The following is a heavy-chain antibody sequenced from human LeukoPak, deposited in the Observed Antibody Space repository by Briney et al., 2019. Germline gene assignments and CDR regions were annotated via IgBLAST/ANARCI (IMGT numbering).Heavy chain of an antibody. CDR2: INPSGGST. J-gene: IGHJ5*02. CDR1: GGTFSRSA. V-gene: IGHV1-46*01. Sequence: ASVKVSCKASGGTFSRSAISWVRQAPGQGLEWMGIINPSGGSTSYAQKFQGRVTMTRDMSTSTVYMELSSLRSEDTAVYYCARGTTAAGFNWFDPWGQGTLVTVSS. D-gene: IGHD6-13*01. CDR3: ARGTTAAGFNWFDP.